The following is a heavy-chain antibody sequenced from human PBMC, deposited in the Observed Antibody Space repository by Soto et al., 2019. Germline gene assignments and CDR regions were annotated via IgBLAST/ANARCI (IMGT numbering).Heavy chain of an antibody. CDR2: IDNTGSA. Sequence: PSETLAPPCTGSGASVRTGVYYWSWLRQHRGKGLELIGYIDNTGSAYYNPSLTGRVDISVDTSKNQFSLNLQSLTAADTAFYYCAGAVSDFDVRRYRTSYFDQWGQGTLVTGSS. CDR1: GASVRTGVYY. J-gene: IGHJ4*02. V-gene: IGHV4-31*03. D-gene: IGHD3-10*02. CDR3: AGAVSDFDVRRYRTSYFDQ.